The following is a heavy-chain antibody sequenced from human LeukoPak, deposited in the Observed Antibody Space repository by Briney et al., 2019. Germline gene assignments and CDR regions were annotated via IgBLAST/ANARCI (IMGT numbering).Heavy chain of an antibody. CDR1: GYTFTGYY. V-gene: IGHV1-2*06. CDR2: INPNNGGA. CDR3: ARGENYSYGY. D-gene: IGHD5-18*01. Sequence: ASVTVSCKASGYTFTGYYMHWVRQAPGQGLEWMGRINPNNGGANYAQNFQGRVTVTRDTSISTVYMELTRLRSDDTAFYYCARGENYSYGYWGQGTLVTVSS. J-gene: IGHJ4*02.